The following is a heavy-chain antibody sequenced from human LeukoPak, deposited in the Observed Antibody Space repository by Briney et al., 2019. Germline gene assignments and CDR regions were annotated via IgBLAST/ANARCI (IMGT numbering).Heavy chain of an antibody. V-gene: IGHV3-23*01. Sequence: PGGSLRLSCAASGFTFSSYAMNWVRQAPGKGLEWVSALSASGGSTYYADSVKGRFTISRDNSKNTLYLQMNSLRAEDTAVYYCAKDPTSSIVVVPAPQPNWFDPWGQGTLVTVSS. D-gene: IGHD2-2*01. CDR3: AKDPTSSIVVVPAPQPNWFDP. CDR2: LSASGGST. CDR1: GFTFSSYA. J-gene: IGHJ5*02.